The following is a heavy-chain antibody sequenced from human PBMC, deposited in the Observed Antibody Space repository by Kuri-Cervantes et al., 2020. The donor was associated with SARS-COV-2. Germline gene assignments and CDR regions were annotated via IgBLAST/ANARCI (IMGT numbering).Heavy chain of an antibody. Sequence: SETLSLTCTVSGGSISNSTYYWGWIRQPPGKGLEWIGSIYYSGSTYFNPSLKSRVTISVDTSKNQFSLKLSSVTAADTAVYYCARLPLFLLRYCSGGSCYSRSGFWFDPWGQGTLVTVSS. D-gene: IGHD2-15*01. CDR3: ARLPLFLLRYCSGGSCYSRSGFWFDP. J-gene: IGHJ5*02. V-gene: IGHV4-39*01. CDR1: GGSISNSTYY. CDR2: IYYSGST.